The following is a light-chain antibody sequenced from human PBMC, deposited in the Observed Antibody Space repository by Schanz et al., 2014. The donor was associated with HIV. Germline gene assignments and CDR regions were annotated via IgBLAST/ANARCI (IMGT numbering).Light chain of an antibody. CDR2: DVS. CDR3: CSYAGSSWV. Sequence: QSALTQPRSVSESPGQSVTISCTGSSSDVGGYNYVSWYQQHPGKAPKLMIYDVSKRPSGVPDRFSAYKSGNTASLTISGLQSEDEADYYCCSYAGSSWVFGGGTKLTVL. J-gene: IGLJ3*02. CDR1: SSDVGGYNY. V-gene: IGLV2-11*01.